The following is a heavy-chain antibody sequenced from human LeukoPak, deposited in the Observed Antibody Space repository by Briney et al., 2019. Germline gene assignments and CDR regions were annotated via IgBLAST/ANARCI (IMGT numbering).Heavy chain of an antibody. Sequence: GASVNVSCKASGYTFTSYGISWVRQAPGKGLEWMGSFDPEDGETIYAQKFQGRVTMTEDTSTDTAYMELSSLRSEDTAVYYCATGGGVVTQHWFDPWGQGTLVTVSS. J-gene: IGHJ5*02. CDR1: GYTFTSYG. CDR2: FDPEDGET. D-gene: IGHD3-3*01. CDR3: ATGGGVVTQHWFDP. V-gene: IGHV1-24*01.